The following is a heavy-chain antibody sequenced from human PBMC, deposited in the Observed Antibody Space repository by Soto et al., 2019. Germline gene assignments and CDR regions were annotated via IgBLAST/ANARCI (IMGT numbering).Heavy chain of an antibody. CDR1: GYTFTSYG. J-gene: IGHJ6*04. CDR2: ISAYNGNT. V-gene: IGHV1-18*01. CDR3: ARECITAARTPPWRYFYYYRMNV. Sequence: GASVKVSCKASGYTFTSYGISWVRQAPGQGLEWMGWISAYNGNTNYAQKLQGRVTMTTDTSTSTAYMELRSLRSDDTAVYYCARECITAARTPPWRYFYYYRMNVWGEGTTVTFSA. D-gene: IGHD6-13*01.